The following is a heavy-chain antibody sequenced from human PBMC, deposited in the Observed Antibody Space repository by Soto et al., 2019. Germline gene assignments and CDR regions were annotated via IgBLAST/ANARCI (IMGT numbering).Heavy chain of an antibody. D-gene: IGHD4-17*01. CDR1: GFTFSDYA. V-gene: IGHV3-23*01. CDR3: AKADYVGF. J-gene: IGHJ4*02. CDR2: ISESGART. Sequence: EVQLLESGGDLVQPGESLRLSCAASGFTFSDYALSWVRQGPGKGLEWVSTISESGARTYYADSVKGRFTISRDTPKSTLYLQMNSLRAEDTAVYYCAKADYVGFWGRGTLVTVSS.